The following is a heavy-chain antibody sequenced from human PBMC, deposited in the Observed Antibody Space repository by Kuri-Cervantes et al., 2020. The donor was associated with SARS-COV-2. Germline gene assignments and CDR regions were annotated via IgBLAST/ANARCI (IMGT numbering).Heavy chain of an antibody. Sequence: GESLKISCAASGFTFSDYSMNWVRQAPGKGLEWVSYIGSSSSIIYYADSMKGRFTISRDNAKNSLSLQMNSLRAEDTAVYYCARERYYSGHYGMDVWGQGTTVTVFS. CDR2: IGSSSSII. J-gene: IGHJ6*02. V-gene: IGHV3-48*01. CDR3: ARERYYSGHYGMDV. D-gene: IGHD3-10*01. CDR1: GFTFSDYS.